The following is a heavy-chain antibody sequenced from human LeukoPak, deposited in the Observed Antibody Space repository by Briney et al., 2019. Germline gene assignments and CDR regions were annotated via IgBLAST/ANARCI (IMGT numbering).Heavy chain of an antibody. J-gene: IGHJ4*02. Sequence: ASVKVSCKASGGTFSSYAITWVRQAPGQGLEWMGEIIPIFGTANYAQKFQGRVTITADESTSIVYMELSSLRSEDTAVYYCARRAALSQDYFDYWGQGTLVTVSS. CDR3: ARRAALSQDYFDY. V-gene: IGHV1-69*01. CDR1: GGTFSSYA. D-gene: IGHD2/OR15-2a*01. CDR2: IIPIFGTA.